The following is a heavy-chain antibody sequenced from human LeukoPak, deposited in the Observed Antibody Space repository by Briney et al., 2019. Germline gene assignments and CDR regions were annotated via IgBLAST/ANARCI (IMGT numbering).Heavy chain of an antibody. CDR3: ARDCSGGSCYGLSDY. CDR2: ISSSSSYI. V-gene: IGHV3-21*01. CDR1: GFTFSSYA. J-gene: IGHJ4*02. D-gene: IGHD2-15*01. Sequence: PGGSLRLSCAASGFTFSSYAMSWVRQAPGKGLEWVSSISSSSSYIYYADSVKGRFTISRDNAKNSLYLQMNSLRAEDTAVYYCARDCSGGSCYGLSDYWGQGTLVTVSS.